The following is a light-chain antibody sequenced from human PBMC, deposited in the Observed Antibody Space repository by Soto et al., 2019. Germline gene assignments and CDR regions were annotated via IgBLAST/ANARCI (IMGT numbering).Light chain of an antibody. CDR1: QSISSY. J-gene: IGKJ1*01. V-gene: IGKV1-39*01. Sequence: DIQMTQSPSTLSASVGDRVTITCRASQSISSYLNWYQQKPGKAPKLLIYAASSLQSGVPSRFSGSGSGTDFTLTISSLQPEDFATHYCQQSYSTLCTFVHGTKVDIK. CDR2: AAS. CDR3: QQSYSTLCT.